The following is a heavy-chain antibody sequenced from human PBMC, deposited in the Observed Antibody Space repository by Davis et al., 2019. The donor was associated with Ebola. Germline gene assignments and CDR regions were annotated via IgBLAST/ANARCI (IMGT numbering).Heavy chain of an antibody. V-gene: IGHV1-46*01. CDR2: INPSGGTT. Sequence: AASVKVSCKAFGDTFISDYMNWVRQAPGQGLEWMGIINPSGGTTSYAQKFQGRVTMTRDTSTSTVYMELSSLKSEDTAVYYCVTSSQTVPPDYWGQGTLVTVSS. CDR3: VTSSQTVPPDY. CDR1: GDTFISDY. J-gene: IGHJ4*02. D-gene: IGHD4-17*01.